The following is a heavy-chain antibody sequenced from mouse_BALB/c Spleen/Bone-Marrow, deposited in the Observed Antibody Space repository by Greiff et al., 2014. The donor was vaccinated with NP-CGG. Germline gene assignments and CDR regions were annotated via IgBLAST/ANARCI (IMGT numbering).Heavy chain of an antibody. CDR2: IDPANGNT. Sequence: VQLQQSGAELVKPGASVKLSCTASGFNIKDTYMHWVKQRPEQGLEWIGRIDPANGNTKYDPKFQGKATITADTSSNTAYLQLSSLTSENTAGYYCANYYYGSSLFAYWGQGTLVTVSA. J-gene: IGHJ3*01. D-gene: IGHD1-1*01. V-gene: IGHV14-3*02. CDR3: ANYYYGSSLFAY. CDR1: GFNIKDTY.